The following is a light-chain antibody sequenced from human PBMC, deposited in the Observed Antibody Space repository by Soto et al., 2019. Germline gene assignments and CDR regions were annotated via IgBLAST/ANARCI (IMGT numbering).Light chain of an antibody. Sequence: EIVFTHSPVPLSLSPGARATVSSTASQSVPDTYLAWYRQKPGQAPRLLIYDISTRASGVPDRFSGRGSGTDFARTITRLATEDCAVYFCKQYGSSPGTFGKGTKVDIK. CDR1: QSVPDTY. J-gene: IGKJ1*01. CDR2: DIS. CDR3: KQYGSSPGT. V-gene: IGKV3-20*01.